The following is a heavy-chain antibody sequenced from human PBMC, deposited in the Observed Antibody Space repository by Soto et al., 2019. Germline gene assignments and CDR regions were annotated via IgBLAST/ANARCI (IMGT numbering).Heavy chain of an antibody. J-gene: IGHJ3*02. CDR2: IYYSGTT. V-gene: IGHV4-59*01. D-gene: IGHD3-22*01. CDR1: GGSISGYY. Sequence: PSETLSLTCAVSGGSISGYYWNWVRQPPGKGLEWIGHIYYSGTTAYNPSLKSRVVLSIDTSTNQFSLRLISVTAGDTAVYYCVVGGHYYDSSGRPFDIWGQGTMVTVSS. CDR3: VVGGHYYDSSGRPFDI.